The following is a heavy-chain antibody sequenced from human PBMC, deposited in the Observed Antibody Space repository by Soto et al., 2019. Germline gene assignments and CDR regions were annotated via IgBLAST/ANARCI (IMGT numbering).Heavy chain of an antibody. CDR1: GYTFTSYD. Sequence: ASVKVSCKASGYTFTSYDINWVRQATGQGLEWMGWMNPNSGNTGYAQKFQGRVTMTRNTSISTAYMELSSLRSEDTAVYYCARGRGVVTPFDYWGQGTLVTVSS. J-gene: IGHJ4*02. CDR3: ARGRGVVTPFDY. CDR2: MNPNSGNT. V-gene: IGHV1-8*01. D-gene: IGHD2-21*02.